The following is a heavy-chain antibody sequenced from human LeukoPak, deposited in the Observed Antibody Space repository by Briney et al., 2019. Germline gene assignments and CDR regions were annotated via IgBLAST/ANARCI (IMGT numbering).Heavy chain of an antibody. J-gene: IGHJ4*02. CDR3: ARTRYYYNSRSYGAPYYFDY. CDR2: IYYSGST. CDR1: GGSISSSSFY. V-gene: IGHV4-39*01. Sequence: SETLSLTCTVSGGSISSSSFYWGWIRQPPGKGLEWIGSIYYSGSTYYNPSLKSRVTISVDTSKNQFSLKLSSVTAADTAVYYCARTRYYYNSRSYGAPYYFDYWGQGTLVTVSS. D-gene: IGHD3-10*01.